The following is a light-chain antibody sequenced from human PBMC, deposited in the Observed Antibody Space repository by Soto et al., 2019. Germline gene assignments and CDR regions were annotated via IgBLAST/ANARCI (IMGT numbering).Light chain of an antibody. CDR1: QSVSSY. V-gene: IGKV3-11*01. CDR3: QQRSNWQGAT. J-gene: IGKJ4*01. Sequence: EIVVTQSPATLSLSPGERATLSCRASQSVSSYLAWYQQKPGQAPRLLIYDASNRATGIPARFSGSGSGTDFTITISSLEPEDFAVYYCQQRSNWQGATFGGGTQVEIK. CDR2: DAS.